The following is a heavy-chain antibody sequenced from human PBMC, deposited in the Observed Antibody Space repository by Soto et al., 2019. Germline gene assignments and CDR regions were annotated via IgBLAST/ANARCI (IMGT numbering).Heavy chain of an antibody. Sequence: QVQLVQSGAEVKKPGASVKVSCKASGYTFTGYYMHWVRQAPGQGLEWMGWINPNSGGTNYAQKLQGWVTMTRDTSISTAYMELSRLRSDDTAVYYCARTSYCGGDCYSFAFDIWGQGTMVTVSS. V-gene: IGHV1-2*04. CDR1: GYTFTGYY. D-gene: IGHD2-21*02. CDR2: INPNSGGT. CDR3: ARTSYCGGDCYSFAFDI. J-gene: IGHJ3*02.